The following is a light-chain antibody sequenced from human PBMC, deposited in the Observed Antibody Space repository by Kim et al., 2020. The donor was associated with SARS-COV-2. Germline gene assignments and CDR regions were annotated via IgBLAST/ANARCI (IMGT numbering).Light chain of an antibody. V-gene: IGLV3-1*01. Sequence: VSPGQTANITCSGDKLGDKYVCWYQQKPGQSPVLVIYQDSKRPSGSPERFSGSNSGNTATLTISGTQAMDEADYYCQAWDSSTGVVFGGGTQLTVL. J-gene: IGLJ2*01. CDR3: QAWDSSTGVV. CDR1: KLGDKY. CDR2: QDS.